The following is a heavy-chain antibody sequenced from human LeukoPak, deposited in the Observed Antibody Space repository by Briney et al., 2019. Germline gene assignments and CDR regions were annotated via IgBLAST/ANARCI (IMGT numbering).Heavy chain of an antibody. CDR2: INHSGST. D-gene: IGHD4-17*01. J-gene: IGHJ6*03. V-gene: IGHV4-34*01. CDR3: ARETVTTSLYYYYYMDV. CDR1: GGSFSGYY. Sequence: SETLSLTCAVYGGSFSGYYWSWIRQPPGKGLEWIGEINHSGSTNYNPSLKSRVTISVDTSKNQFSLKLSSVTAADTAVYYCARETVTTSLYYYYYMDVWGKGTTVTVSS.